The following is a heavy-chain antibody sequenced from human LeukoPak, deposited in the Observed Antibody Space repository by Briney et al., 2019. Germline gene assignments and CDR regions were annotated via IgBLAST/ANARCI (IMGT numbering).Heavy chain of an antibody. CDR3: ARDRDWNFDY. Sequence: GGSLRLSWAASGFTFSDYTMDWVRQTPGKGLEWVSSISPSSTYIKYSDSVKGRFTISRDDAKNSLYLQMNSLRADDTAVYYCARDRDWNFDYWGQGTLVTVSS. V-gene: IGHV3-21*01. CDR1: GFTFSDYT. D-gene: IGHD3/OR15-3a*01. CDR2: ISPSSTYI. J-gene: IGHJ4*02.